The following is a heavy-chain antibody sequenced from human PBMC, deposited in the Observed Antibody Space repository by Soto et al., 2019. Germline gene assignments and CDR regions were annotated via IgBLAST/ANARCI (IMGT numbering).Heavy chain of an antibody. CDR1: GFTFSSYA. Sequence: QPGGSLRLSCAASGFTFSSYAMSWVRQAPGKGLEWVSAISGSGGSTYYADSVEGRFTISRDNSKNTPYLQMNSLRAEDTAVYYCAKDFRFTPESMDVWGQGTTVTVSS. J-gene: IGHJ6*02. D-gene: IGHD3-3*01. V-gene: IGHV3-23*01. CDR3: AKDFRFTPESMDV. CDR2: ISGSGGST.